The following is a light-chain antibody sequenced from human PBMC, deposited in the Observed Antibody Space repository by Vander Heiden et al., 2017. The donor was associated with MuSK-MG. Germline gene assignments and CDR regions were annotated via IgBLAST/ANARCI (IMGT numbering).Light chain of an antibody. J-gene: IGKJ5*01. V-gene: IGKV3-20*01. Sequence: EIVFTQSPGTLSLSPGERATLSCRASQSVSSSYLAWYQQKPGQAPRLVIYGASSRATGIPDRFSGSGSGTDFTLTISRLEPEDFAVYYCQQYGSSPPITFGQGTRLEIK. CDR3: QQYGSSPPIT. CDR2: GAS. CDR1: QSVSSSY.